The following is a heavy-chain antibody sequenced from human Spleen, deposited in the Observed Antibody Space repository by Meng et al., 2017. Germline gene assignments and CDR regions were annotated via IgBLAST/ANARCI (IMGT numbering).Heavy chain of an antibody. CDR1: GYTFITYD. D-gene: IGHD3-10*01. V-gene: IGHV1-2*02. Sequence: ASVKVSCKASGYTFITYDLHWVRQAPGQGLEWMGWINPNSGGTNYAQKFQGRVTMTRDTSITTAYMELSRLRSDDTAVYYCATMVREGKDAFDIWGQGTMVTVSS. CDR2: INPNSGGT. J-gene: IGHJ3*02. CDR3: ATMVREGKDAFDI.